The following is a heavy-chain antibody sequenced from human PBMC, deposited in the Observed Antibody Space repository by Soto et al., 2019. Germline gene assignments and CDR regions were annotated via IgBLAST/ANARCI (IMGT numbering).Heavy chain of an antibody. CDR1: GFTVSSNY. V-gene: IGHV3-53*01. J-gene: IGHJ4*02. CDR2: IYSGGST. Sequence: PGGSLRLSCAASGFTVSSNYMSWVRQAPGKGLEWVSVIYSGGSTYYADSVKGRFTISRDNSKNTLYLQMNSLRAEDTAVYYCAKVAPPYYFDYWGQGTLVTVSS. CDR3: AKVAPPYYFDY.